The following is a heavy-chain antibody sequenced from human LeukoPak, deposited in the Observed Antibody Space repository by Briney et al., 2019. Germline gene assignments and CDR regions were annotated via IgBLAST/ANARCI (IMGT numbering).Heavy chain of an antibody. Sequence: GSLRLSCAASGFTFHDHTMHWVRQGPGKGLEWVALITWDGDVTHYADSVKGRFTISRDNSKNSLFLQMNSVTTEDTALYYCTKDAAYSSSWFGYFDYWGQGTLVTVSS. D-gene: IGHD6-13*01. CDR2: ITWDGDVT. CDR1: GFTFHDHT. J-gene: IGHJ4*02. CDR3: TKDAAYSSSWFGYFDY. V-gene: IGHV3-43*01.